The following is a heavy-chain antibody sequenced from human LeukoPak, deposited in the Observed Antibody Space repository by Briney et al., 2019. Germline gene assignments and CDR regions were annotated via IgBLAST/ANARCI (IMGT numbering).Heavy chain of an antibody. CDR2: IYTSGST. CDR3: ARWGAGDY. D-gene: IGHD3-16*01. J-gene: IGHJ4*02. V-gene: IGHV4-61*02. CDR1: GGSISSGSYY. Sequence: SETLSPTCTVSGGSISSGSYYWSWIRQPAGKGLEWIGRIYTSGSTNYNPSLKSRVTISVDTSKNQFSLKLSSVTAADTAVYYCARWGAGDYWSQGTPVTVSS.